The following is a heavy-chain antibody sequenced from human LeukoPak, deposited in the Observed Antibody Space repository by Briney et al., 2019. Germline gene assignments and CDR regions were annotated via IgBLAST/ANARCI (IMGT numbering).Heavy chain of an antibody. Sequence: ASVKVSSKASGYTFTNYAIHWVRQAPGQRLEWMGWINGGSGNTKYSQNFQGRVTITRDTSASTAYMELSSLRSEDTAVYYCARASVSSSFVYWESAYFDFWGQGTLVTVSS. J-gene: IGHJ4*02. CDR1: GYTFTNYA. CDR3: ARASVSSSFVYWESAYFDF. D-gene: IGHD6-6*01. CDR2: INGGSGNT. V-gene: IGHV1-3*01.